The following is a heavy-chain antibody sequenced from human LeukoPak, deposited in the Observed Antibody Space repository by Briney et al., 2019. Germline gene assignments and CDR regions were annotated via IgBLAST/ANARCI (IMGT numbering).Heavy chain of an antibody. CDR2: IIENGYDK. CDR1: GFTFSTFA. CDR3: AKGGSDYYYYAMDV. D-gene: IGHD6-6*01. Sequence: GGSLRLSCAASGFTFSTFAMSWVRQAPGKGLEWVSGIIENGYDKYYADSVKGRFTISRDNSKNTLYLQMNSLRAEDTAVYYCAKGGSDYYYYAMDVWGQGTTVTVSS. V-gene: IGHV3-23*01. J-gene: IGHJ6*02.